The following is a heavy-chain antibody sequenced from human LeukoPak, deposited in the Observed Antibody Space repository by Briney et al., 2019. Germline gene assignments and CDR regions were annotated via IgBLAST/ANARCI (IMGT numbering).Heavy chain of an antibody. CDR3: AKSQMFRGYSYGYDWFDP. CDR1: GFTFSSYS. D-gene: IGHD5-18*01. V-gene: IGHV3-21*01. CDR2: ISSSSSYI. J-gene: IGHJ5*02. Sequence: GGSLRLSCAASGFTFSSYSMNWVRQAPGKGLEWVSSISSSSSYIYYADSVKGRFTISRDNAKNSLYLQMNGLRAEDTAVYYCAKSQMFRGYSYGYDWFDPWGQEPWSPSPQ.